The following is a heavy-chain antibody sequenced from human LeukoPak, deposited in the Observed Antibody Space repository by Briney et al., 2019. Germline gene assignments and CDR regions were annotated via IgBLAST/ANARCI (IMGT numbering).Heavy chain of an antibody. D-gene: IGHD1-26*01. CDR2: INPAGSST. Sequence: GRSLRLSCAASGFTFSSYAMHWVRQAPGQGLVWVSRINPAGSSTNYADSVKGRFTISRDNAMNTLYLHLNSLRAEDTAVYYCAGGVRGSYGTDLWGQGTLVTVSS. CDR3: AGGVRGSYGTDL. J-gene: IGHJ5*02. CDR1: GFTFSSYA. V-gene: IGHV3-74*01.